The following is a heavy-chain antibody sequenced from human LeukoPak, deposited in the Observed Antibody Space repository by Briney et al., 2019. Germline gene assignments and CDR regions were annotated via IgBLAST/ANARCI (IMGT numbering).Heavy chain of an antibody. J-gene: IGHJ4*02. D-gene: IGHD5-18*01. CDR2: ISYDGSNK. CDR3: ARAPGLWSLYYFDY. CDR1: GFTLSSYA. Sequence: RSLRLSCSASGFTLSSYAMHLVRQAPGKGLEWVAVISYDGSNKYYADSVKGRFTISRDNSKNTLYLQMNSLRAEDTAVYYCARAPGLWSLYYFDYWGQGTLVTVSS. V-gene: IGHV3-30*04.